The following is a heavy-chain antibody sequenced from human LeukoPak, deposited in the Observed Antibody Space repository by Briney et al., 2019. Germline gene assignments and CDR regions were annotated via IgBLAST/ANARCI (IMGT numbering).Heavy chain of an antibody. J-gene: IGHJ3*02. CDR1: GYTFTSYG. CDR2: ISAYNGNT. V-gene: IGHV1-18*01. Sequence: ASVKVSCKASGYTFTSYGISWVRQAPGQGLEWMGWISAYNGNTNYAQKFQGRVTITADESTSTAYMELSSLRSEDTAMYYCARGDAFDIWGQGTMVTVSS. CDR3: ARGDAFDI.